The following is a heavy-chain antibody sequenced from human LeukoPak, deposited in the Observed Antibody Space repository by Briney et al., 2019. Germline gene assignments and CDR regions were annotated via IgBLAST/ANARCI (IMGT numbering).Heavy chain of an antibody. D-gene: IGHD6-13*01. CDR3: ARGGDSSSWYYGNY. J-gene: IGHJ4*02. CDR1: GYTFTGYY. V-gene: IGHV1-2*02. Sequence: ASVKVSCKASGYTFTGYYMHWVRQAPGQGLEWMGWINPNSGGTNYAQKFQGRVTMARDTSISTAYMELSRLRSDDTAVYYCARGGDSSSWYYGNYWGQGTLVTVSS. CDR2: INPNSGGT.